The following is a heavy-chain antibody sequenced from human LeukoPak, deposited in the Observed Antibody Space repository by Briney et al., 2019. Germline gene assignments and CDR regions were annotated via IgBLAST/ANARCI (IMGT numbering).Heavy chain of an antibody. D-gene: IGHD6-19*01. CDR1: EFTFSNYG. J-gene: IGHJ4*02. CDR2: ISYTGDTK. CDR3: AKEFNAYSSGWYYDY. V-gene: IGHV3-30*18. Sequence: PPGGSLRLSCAASEFTFSNYGMHWVRQAPGKGPEWVAVISYTGDTKYYADSVMGRFTISRDNSKNTLYLQMNSLRAEDTAVYYCAKEFNAYSSGWYYDYWGQGTLVTVSS.